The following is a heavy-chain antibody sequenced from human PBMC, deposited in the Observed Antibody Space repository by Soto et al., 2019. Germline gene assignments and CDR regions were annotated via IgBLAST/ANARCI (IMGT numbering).Heavy chain of an antibody. J-gene: IGHJ4*02. V-gene: IGHV1-18*01. D-gene: IGHD6-13*01. CDR1: GYTFTNFG. CDR2: ISAYNGNK. CDR3: ARVCSSCPFEY. Sequence: QVQLVQSGAEVTKPGASLKVACKTSGYTFTNFGISWLRQAPGQGLEWMGWISAYNGNKDYALKFQGRVTMTTDTSTRTAYRDLRSLRSDDTAVYYCARVCSSCPFEYWGQGTLVTVSS.